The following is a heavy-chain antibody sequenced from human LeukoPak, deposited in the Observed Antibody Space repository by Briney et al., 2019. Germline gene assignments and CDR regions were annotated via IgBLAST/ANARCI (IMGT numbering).Heavy chain of an antibody. D-gene: IGHD3-16*01. J-gene: IGHJ4*02. CDR3: AKDLNDYVSYFDY. V-gene: IGHV3-23*01. CDR2: ISGSGGST. Sequence: PGGSLRLSCAASGFTFSSYAMSWVRQAPGKGLEWVSAISGSGGSTYYADSVKGRFTISRDNSENTLYLQMNSLRAEDTAVYYCAKDLNDYVSYFDYWGQGTLVTVSS. CDR1: GFTFSSYA.